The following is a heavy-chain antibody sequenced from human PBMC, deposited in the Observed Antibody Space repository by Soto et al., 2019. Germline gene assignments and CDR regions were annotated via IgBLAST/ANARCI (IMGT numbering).Heavy chain of an antibody. CDR1: GFTFSSYW. J-gene: IGHJ3*02. V-gene: IGHV3-7*01. D-gene: IGHD3-16*02. Sequence: GGSLRLSCAASGFTFSSYWMSWVRQAPGKGLEWVANIKQDGSEKYYVDSVKGRFTISRDNAKNSLYLQMNSLRAEDTAVYYCARDMKYDYIWGSYRKPRSLLAAFDIWGQGTMVTVSS. CDR3: ARDMKYDYIWGSYRKPRSLLAAFDI. CDR2: IKQDGSEK.